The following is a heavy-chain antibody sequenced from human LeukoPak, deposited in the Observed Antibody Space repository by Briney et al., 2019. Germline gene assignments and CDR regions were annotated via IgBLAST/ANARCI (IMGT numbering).Heavy chain of an antibody. D-gene: IGHD3-10*01. CDR1: GGSISSGSYC. CDR2: IFSSGST. V-gene: IGHV4-61*09. Sequence: PSETLSLTCTVSGGSISSGSYCWSWIRQPAGKGLEWIGHIFSSGSTNYNPSLKSRVTISVDTSKNQFSLKLSSVTAADTAVYYCAREKYYYGSGSYYWFDPWGQGTLVTVSS. J-gene: IGHJ5*02. CDR3: AREKYYYGSGSYYWFDP.